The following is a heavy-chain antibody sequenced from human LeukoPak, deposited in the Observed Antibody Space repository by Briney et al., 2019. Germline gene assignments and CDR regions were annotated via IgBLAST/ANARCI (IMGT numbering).Heavy chain of an antibody. CDR2: MNPNSGNT. Sequence: GASVKVSCKGSGYTFTSYDINWVRQATGQGLEWMGWMNPNSGNTVYAQKFQGRVTMTRDTSISTAYMELSSLRSEDTAVYYCARDLAAAPNYWGQGTLVTVSS. V-gene: IGHV1-8*01. CDR1: GYTFTSYD. J-gene: IGHJ4*02. CDR3: ARDLAAAPNY. D-gene: IGHD6-13*01.